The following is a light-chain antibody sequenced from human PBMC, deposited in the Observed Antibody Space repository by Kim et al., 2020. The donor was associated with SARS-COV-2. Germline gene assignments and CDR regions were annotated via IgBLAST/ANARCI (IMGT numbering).Light chain of an antibody. Sequence: ASVGDRVTITCRASQSVSSWLAWYQQKPGKAPKLLIYKASTLEGGVPSRFSGRGSGTEFTLTINSLQPDDFATYSCQQYDSHPYTFGQGTKLEI. CDR3: QQYDSHPYT. CDR2: KAS. CDR1: QSVSSW. V-gene: IGKV1-5*03. J-gene: IGKJ2*01.